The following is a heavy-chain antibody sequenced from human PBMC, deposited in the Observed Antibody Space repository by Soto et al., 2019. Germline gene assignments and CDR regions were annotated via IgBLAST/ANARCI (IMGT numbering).Heavy chain of an antibody. J-gene: IGHJ3*02. V-gene: IGHV4-59*01. CDR1: GGSISSYY. CDR3: ARDLCSGGSCYPDDAFDI. Sequence: SETLSLTCTVSGGSISSYYWSWIRQPPGKGLEWIGYIYYSGSTNYNPSLKSRVTISVDTSKNQFSLKLSSVTAADTAVYYCARDLCSGGSCYPDDAFDIWGQGTMVTVSS. D-gene: IGHD2-15*01. CDR2: IYYSGST.